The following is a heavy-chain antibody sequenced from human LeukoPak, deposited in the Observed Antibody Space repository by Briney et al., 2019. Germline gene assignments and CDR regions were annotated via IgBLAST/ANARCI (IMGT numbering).Heavy chain of an antibody. CDR3: ARTRAPSNGRVLYYMDV. Sequence: GGSLRLSCAASGFTFSSYSMNWVRQAPGKGLEWVSSISSSSSYIYYADSVKGRFTISRDNAKNSLYLQMNSLRAEDTVVYYFARTRAPSNGRVLYYMDVWGKGTTVTVSS. V-gene: IGHV3-21*01. D-gene: IGHD2-2*01. CDR2: ISSSSSYI. J-gene: IGHJ6*03. CDR1: GFTFSSYS.